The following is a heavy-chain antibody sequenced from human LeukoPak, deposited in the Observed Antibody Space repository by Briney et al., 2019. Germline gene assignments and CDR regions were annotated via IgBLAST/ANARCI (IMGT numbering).Heavy chain of an antibody. CDR1: GFTFSSYT. CDR3: ARGASAIPFDY. Sequence: GGSLRLSCAASGFTFSSYTMNWVRQAPGKGLEWVSKISSSSSTIYYADSVKGRFTISRDNAKNSLYLQMNSLRAEDTAVYYCARGASAIPFDYWGQGTLVTVSS. J-gene: IGHJ4*02. D-gene: IGHD2-21*01. CDR2: ISSSSSTI. V-gene: IGHV3-48*01.